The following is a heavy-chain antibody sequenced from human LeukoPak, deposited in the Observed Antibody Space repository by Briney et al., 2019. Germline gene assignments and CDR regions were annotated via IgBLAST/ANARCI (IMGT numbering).Heavy chain of an antibody. CDR3: ATYHLFGSGSFLRMGFDS. D-gene: IGHD3-10*01. CDR2: YAPEDGKI. CDR1: GHTLTELS. Sequence: ASVKVSCKVFGHTLTELSMHWVRQAPGEGLEWMGGYAPEDGKIIYAQKFQGRVTVTEDTSTDTGYMELTSLRSEDAAVYYCATYHLFGSGSFLRMGFDSWGQGTLVTVSS. J-gene: IGHJ4*02. V-gene: IGHV1-24*01.